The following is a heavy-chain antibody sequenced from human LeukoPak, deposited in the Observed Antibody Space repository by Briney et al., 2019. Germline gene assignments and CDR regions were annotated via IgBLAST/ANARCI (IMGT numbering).Heavy chain of an antibody. CDR2: NYYSGST. Sequence: KPSETLSLTCTVSGGPISSYYWSWIRQPPGEGLEWIGYNYYSGSTNYNPSLKSRVTISVDTSKTQFSPKLSSVTAADTAEYYCARDPGQYYYGSGSYWDAFDIWGQGTMVTVSS. CDR1: GGPISSYY. J-gene: IGHJ3*02. D-gene: IGHD3-10*01. V-gene: IGHV4-59*01. CDR3: ARDPGQYYYGSGSYWDAFDI.